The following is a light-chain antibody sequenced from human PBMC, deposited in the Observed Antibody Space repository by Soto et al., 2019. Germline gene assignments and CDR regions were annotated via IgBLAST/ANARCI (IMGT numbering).Light chain of an antibody. CDR3: CSYAGSTTFV. CDR1: SSDVGGYNL. V-gene: IGLV2-23*03. CDR2: EGS. J-gene: IGLJ2*01. Sequence: QSALTQPASVSGSPGQSITISCTGTSSDVGGYNLVSWYQQHPGKAPKLMIYEGSKRPSGVSNGFSGSKSGNTASLTISGLQAEDEADYYCCSYAGSTTFVFGGGTKLTVL.